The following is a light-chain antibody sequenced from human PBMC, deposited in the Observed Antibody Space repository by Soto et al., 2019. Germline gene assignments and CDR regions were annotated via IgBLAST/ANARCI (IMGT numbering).Light chain of an antibody. CDR2: GAS. J-gene: IGKJ5*01. CDR1: QSVSSRY. V-gene: IGKV3D-20*02. CDR3: QQRNVWPPIT. Sequence: EIVLTQSPGTLSLSSGERATLSCRTSQSVSSRYLAWYRQKPGQAPRLLIYGASSRATGVPDRFSGSGSGTDFTLTISRLEPEDFAVYYCQQRNVWPPITFGQGTRLEIK.